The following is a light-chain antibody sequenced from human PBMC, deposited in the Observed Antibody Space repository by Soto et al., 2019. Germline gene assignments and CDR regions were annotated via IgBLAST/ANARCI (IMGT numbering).Light chain of an antibody. CDR2: AAS. Sequence: DIQMTQSPSSVSASGGDRVTITCRASQSIGNWLAWYQQKPGKAPKLLIYAASTLQGGVPSRFSGSGSGTDFTLTISSLQPDDFATYYFQQAKSFPLTFGQGTRLEFK. CDR3: QQAKSFPLT. CDR1: QSIGNW. J-gene: IGKJ5*01. V-gene: IGKV1-12*01.